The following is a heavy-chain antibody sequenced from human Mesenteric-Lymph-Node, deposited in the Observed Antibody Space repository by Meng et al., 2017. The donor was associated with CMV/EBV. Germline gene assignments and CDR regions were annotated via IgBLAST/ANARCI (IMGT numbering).Heavy chain of an antibody. CDR3: ASPGWFDP. CDR1: GFTFSIYS. V-gene: IGHV3-21*01. Sequence: GESLKISCAASGFTFSIYSMNWVRQAPGKGLEWVSSISTGGDYKYYADSVKGRFTISRDNTKNSLYLQMNSLRADDTAVYYCASPGWFDPWGQGTLVTVSS. J-gene: IGHJ5*02. CDR2: ISTGGDYK.